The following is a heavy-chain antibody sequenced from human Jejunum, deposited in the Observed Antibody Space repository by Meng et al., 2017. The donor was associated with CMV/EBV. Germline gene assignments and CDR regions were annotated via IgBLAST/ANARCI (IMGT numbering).Heavy chain of an antibody. CDR1: GYTFTSYG. Sequence: QGQLVQAGAEVKQPGASVKVSCKASGYTFTSYGISWVRQAPGQGLEWMGWISAYNGNTNYAQKLQGRVTMTTDTSTSTAYMELRSLRSDDTAVYYCARNRPRGVATGANWFDPWGQGTLVTVSS. D-gene: IGHD5-12*01. J-gene: IGHJ5*02. V-gene: IGHV1-18*01. CDR2: ISAYNGNT. CDR3: ARNRPRGVATGANWFDP.